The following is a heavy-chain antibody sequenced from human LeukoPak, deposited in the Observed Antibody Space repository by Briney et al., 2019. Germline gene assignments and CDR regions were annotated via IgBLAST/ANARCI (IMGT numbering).Heavy chain of an antibody. CDR1: GGTFSSYA. D-gene: IGHD2-15*01. CDR2: IIPIFGTA. Sequence: ASVEVSCKASGGTFSSYAISWGRQAPGQGLEWMGGIIPIFGTANYAQKFQGRVTITADESTSTAYMELSSLRSEDTAVYYCAIPSHRRSEYYYYYMDVWGKGTTVTVSS. V-gene: IGHV1-69*13. J-gene: IGHJ6*03. CDR3: AIPSHRRSEYYYYYMDV.